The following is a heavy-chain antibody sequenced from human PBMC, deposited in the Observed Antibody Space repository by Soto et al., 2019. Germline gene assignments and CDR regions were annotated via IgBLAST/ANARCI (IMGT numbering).Heavy chain of an antibody. CDR1: GGTFSSYT. V-gene: IGHV1-69*04. J-gene: IGHJ4*02. CDR3: ARERGYYDSSGYYLVDY. D-gene: IGHD3-22*01. Sequence: GASVKVSCKASGGTFSSYTISWVRQAPGQGLEWTGRIIPILGIANYAQKFQGRVTITADKSTSTAYMELSSLRSEDTAVYYCARERGYYDSSGYYLVDYWGQGTLVTV. CDR2: IIPILGIA.